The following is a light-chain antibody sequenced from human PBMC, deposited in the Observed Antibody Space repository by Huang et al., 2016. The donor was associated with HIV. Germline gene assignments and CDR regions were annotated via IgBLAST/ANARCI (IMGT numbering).Light chain of an antibody. Sequence: DIQVTQYPSSLSASVGDRVTITCKASPYITDYLNWYQQTQGKAPKLLISDASNLASVVPSRCSRTRSGTDFTLAVTSLQPEDIATYYSQRYDRLPYTFGQGTKLEI. CDR2: DAS. CDR3: QRYDRLPYT. V-gene: IGKV1-33*01. J-gene: IGKJ2*01. CDR1: PYITDY.